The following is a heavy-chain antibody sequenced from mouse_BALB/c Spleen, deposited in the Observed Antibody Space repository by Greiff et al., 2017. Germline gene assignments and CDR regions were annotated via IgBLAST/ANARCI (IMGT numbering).Heavy chain of an antibody. Sequence: EVQLVESGPELMKPGASVKISCKASGYSFTSYYMHWVKQSHGKSLEWIGYIDPFNGGTSYNQKFKGKATLTVDKSSSTAYMHLSSLTSEDSAVYYCARWGTGTRGYFDYWGQGTTLTVSS. CDR2: IDPFNGGT. D-gene: IGHD4-1*01. CDR3: ARWGTGTRGYFDY. V-gene: IGHV1S135*01. CDR1: GYSFTSYY. J-gene: IGHJ2*01.